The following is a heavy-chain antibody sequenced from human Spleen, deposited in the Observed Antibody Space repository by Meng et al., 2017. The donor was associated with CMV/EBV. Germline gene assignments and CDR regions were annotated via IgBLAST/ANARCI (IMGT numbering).Heavy chain of an antibody. Sequence: SGFTFSNYAMTWVRRAPGKVLEWVSLIYSGGSSTYYADSVKGRFTVSRDDSKNTLYLQMNSLRAEDTAVYYCAKCYCFSCGSSCGDYWGQGTLVTVSS. CDR2: IYSGGSST. D-gene: IGHD2-15*01. V-gene: IGHV3-23*03. CDR1: GFTFSNYA. CDR3: AKCYCFSCGSSCGDY. J-gene: IGHJ4*02.